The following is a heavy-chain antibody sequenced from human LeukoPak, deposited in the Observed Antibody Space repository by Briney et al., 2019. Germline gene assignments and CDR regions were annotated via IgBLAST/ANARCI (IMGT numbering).Heavy chain of an antibody. CDR3: ARSPSSMVLDY. J-gene: IGHJ4*02. CDR2: INHNRGGT. CDR1: GCTFTGYY. Sequence: GSSVKVSCKASGCTFTGYYMHWVRQAPGQGLAWMGLINHNRGGTHYAQKFQGWVTMTRETSISTDYMELSRLRSDDTAVYYCARSPSSMVLDYWGQGTLVTVSS. D-gene: IGHD3-10*01. V-gene: IGHV1-2*04.